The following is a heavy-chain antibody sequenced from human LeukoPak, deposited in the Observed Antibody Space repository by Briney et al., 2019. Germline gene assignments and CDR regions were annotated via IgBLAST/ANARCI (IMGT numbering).Heavy chain of an antibody. V-gene: IGHV3-43*01. CDR3: AKEVDCPSDCLFFHS. J-gene: IGHJ4*02. CDR1: GFTFDRFT. D-gene: IGHD2-21*02. CDR2: INRRGHT. Sequence: GGSLRLSCAASGFTFDRFTIHWVRQTPGKGLEWVSLINRRGHTFYADSVKGRFTISRDSSRNSVFLQMNSLRPEDTALYHCAKEVDCPSDCLFFHSWGQGTLVTVSS.